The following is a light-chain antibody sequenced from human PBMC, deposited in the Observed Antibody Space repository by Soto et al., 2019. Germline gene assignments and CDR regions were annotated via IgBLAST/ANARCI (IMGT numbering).Light chain of an antibody. CDR3: QMYFTAPDT. CDR2: DAS. CDR1: RGISNS. Sequence: DIQMTQSPSSLSASVGDRVTITCRASRGISNSLAWYQQKPGKVPKVLIYDASTLPSGVPSRFSGSGSGTDFTLTINNFQPEDAATYYCQMYFTAPDTFGQGTKVEVK. J-gene: IGKJ1*01. V-gene: IGKV1-27*01.